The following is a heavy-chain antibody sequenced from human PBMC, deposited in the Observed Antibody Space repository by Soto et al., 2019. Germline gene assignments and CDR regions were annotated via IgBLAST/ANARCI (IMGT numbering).Heavy chain of an antibody. CDR2: VSSCSSYI. CDR1: GFTFSSYN. V-gene: IGHV3-21*01. J-gene: IGHJ4*02. D-gene: IGHD2-15*01. CDR3: ARTVRYCGGTSCDYYFDY. Sequence: GGSLRLSCAASGFTFSSYNMNWVRQAPGKGLEWVSSVSSCSSYIYFADSVKGRFTISRENAKNSLYLQINSLRAEDTAVYFCARTVRYCGGTSCDYYFDYWGQGTLVTVSS.